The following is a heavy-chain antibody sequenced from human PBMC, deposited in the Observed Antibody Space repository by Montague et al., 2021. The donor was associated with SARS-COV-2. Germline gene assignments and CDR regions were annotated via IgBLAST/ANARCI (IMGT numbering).Heavy chain of an antibody. CDR1: GGSISSGSYY. CDR2: IYTSGST. Sequence: TLSLTCTVSGGSISSGSYYWSWIRQPAGKGLEWIGRIYTSGSTNYNPSLKSRVTISVDTSKNQFSLKLSSVTAADTAVYYCARYGSGKYHADYSGSYHLDYWGQGTLVTVSS. D-gene: IGHD1-26*01. V-gene: IGHV4-61*02. J-gene: IGHJ4*02. CDR3: ARYGSGKYHADYSGSYHLDY.